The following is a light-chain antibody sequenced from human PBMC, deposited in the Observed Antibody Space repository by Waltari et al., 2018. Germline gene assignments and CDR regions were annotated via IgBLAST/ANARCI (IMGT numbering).Light chain of an antibody. J-gene: IGLJ2*01. Sequence: SYELTQPPSVSVSPGQTASIPCSGDKLGNNFAYWYQQKAGQSPVLVIYQNTKRPSGIPERCSGSNSGNTATLTISGTQAMDEADYYCQAWDSGVVFGGGTKLTVL. CDR2: QNT. V-gene: IGLV3-1*01. CDR1: KLGNNF. CDR3: QAWDSGVV.